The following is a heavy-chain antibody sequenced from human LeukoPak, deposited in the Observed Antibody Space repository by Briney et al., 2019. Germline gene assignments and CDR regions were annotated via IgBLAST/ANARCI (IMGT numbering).Heavy chain of an antibody. D-gene: IGHD6-19*01. J-gene: IGHJ4*02. CDR2: INSDGSTT. V-gene: IGHV3-74*01. CDR3: TSYTSGWN. Sequence: GGSLRLACAASELTFNSNWMHWVRQAPGKGLVWVSRINSDGSTTNYADSVKGRFTVSRDNAKNTLYLQMNSLRAEDTAVYYCTSYTSGWNWGQGTLVTVSS. CDR1: ELTFNSNW.